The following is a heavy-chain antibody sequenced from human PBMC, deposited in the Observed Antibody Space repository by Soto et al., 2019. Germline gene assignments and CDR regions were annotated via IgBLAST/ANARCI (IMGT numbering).Heavy chain of an antibody. Sequence: QVQLVQSGAEVKQPGSSVKVSCKASGGTFSSYDISWVRQAPGQGLEWMGGIIPTSDTTNYAQKFQGRVTITADESTSTAYMELSSLRSEDTAVYYCARSQGSSTSLEIYYYYYYGMDVWGQGTTVTVSS. V-gene: IGHV1-69*01. CDR2: IIPTSDTT. J-gene: IGHJ6*02. CDR3: ARSQGSSTSLEIYYYYYYGMDV. D-gene: IGHD2-2*01. CDR1: GGTFSSYD.